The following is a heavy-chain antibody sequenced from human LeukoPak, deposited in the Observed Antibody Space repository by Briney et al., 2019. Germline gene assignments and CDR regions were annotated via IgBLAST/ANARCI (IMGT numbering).Heavy chain of an antibody. CDR1: GFTFSNYV. CDR2: IRYDGTNK. CDR3: AKDSYERSGWYGYFDY. D-gene: IGHD6-19*01. V-gene: IGHV3-30*02. Sequence: GGSLRLSCAASGFTFSNYVMHWVRQAPGKGLEWVSFIRYDGTNKYYADSVKGRFTISRDNSKNTLYLQMNSLRTEDTAMYYYAKDSYERSGWYGYFDYWGQGTLVTVSS. J-gene: IGHJ4*02.